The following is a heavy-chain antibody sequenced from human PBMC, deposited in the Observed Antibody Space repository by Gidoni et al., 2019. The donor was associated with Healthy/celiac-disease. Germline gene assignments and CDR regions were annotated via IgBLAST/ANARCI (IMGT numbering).Heavy chain of an antibody. Sequence: QVTLRESGPALVKPTQTLTLTCTFSGFSLSTSGMCVSWIRQPPGKALEWLASIDWDDDKYYSTSLKTRLTIPKDTSKNQVVLKMTNMDPVDTATYYCARTATVAGYYYYMDVWGKGTTVNVSS. J-gene: IGHJ6*03. V-gene: IGHV2-70*15. CDR1: GFSLSTSGMC. CDR2: IDWDDDK. CDR3: ARTATVAGYYYYMDV. D-gene: IGHD6-19*01.